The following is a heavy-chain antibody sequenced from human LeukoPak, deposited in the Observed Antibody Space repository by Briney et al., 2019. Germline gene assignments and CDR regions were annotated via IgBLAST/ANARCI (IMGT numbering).Heavy chain of an antibody. D-gene: IGHD6-19*01. V-gene: IGHV3-21*01. Sequence: PGGSLRLSCAASGFTFSSYSMNWVRQAPGKGLEWVSSISSSSSYIYYADSVKGRFTISRDNAKNSLYLQMNSLRAEDTAVYYCARDGLSIAVAETYYFDYWGQGTLVTVSS. CDR3: ARDGLSIAVAETYYFDY. CDR1: GFTFSSYS. CDR2: ISSSSSYI. J-gene: IGHJ4*02.